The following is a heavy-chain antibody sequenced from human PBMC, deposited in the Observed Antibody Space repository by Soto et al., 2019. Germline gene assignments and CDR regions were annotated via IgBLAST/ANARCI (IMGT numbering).Heavy chain of an antibody. Sequence: EVQLLESGGDLVQPGGSLRLSCAASGFTFSNYAMNWVRQAPGKGLEWVSVISGSGGSTHYADSVKGRFTISRDNSKNTLYLQMNSLRAEDTAVYYCAKGVPVGTLAGGGDYWGQGTLVTV. J-gene: IGHJ4*02. CDR1: GFTFSNYA. V-gene: IGHV3-23*01. D-gene: IGHD7-27*01. CDR2: ISGSGGST. CDR3: AKGVPVGTLAGGGDY.